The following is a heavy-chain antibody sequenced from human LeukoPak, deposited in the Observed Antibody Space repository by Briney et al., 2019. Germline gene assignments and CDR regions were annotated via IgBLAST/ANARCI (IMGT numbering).Heavy chain of an antibody. CDR1: GFTFSSYG. Sequence: GRSLRLSCAASGFTFSSYGMHWVRQAPGKGLEWVAVISYDGSNKYYADSVKGRLTISRDNSKNTLYLQMNSLRAEDTAVYYCAKDGGHYYDSSGYYLLTRWGQGTLVTVSS. CDR3: AKDGGHYYDSSGYYLLTR. D-gene: IGHD3-22*01. CDR2: ISYDGSNK. J-gene: IGHJ4*02. V-gene: IGHV3-30*18.